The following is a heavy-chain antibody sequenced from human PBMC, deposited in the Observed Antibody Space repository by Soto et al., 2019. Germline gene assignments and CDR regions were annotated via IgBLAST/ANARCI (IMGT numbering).Heavy chain of an antibody. CDR2: IGGSAIRA. Sequence: PGGSLRLSCAASGFIFSTYTMSWVRQAPGKGLEWVSTIGGSAIRAYYADSVKGRFTISRDNSKNTLYVQMNSLRAEDTAVYYCAKDGYYESGGYLDVFDIWGQGTMVTVSS. CDR1: GFIFSTYT. J-gene: IGHJ3*02. CDR3: AKDGYYESGGYLDVFDI. D-gene: IGHD3-22*01. V-gene: IGHV3-23*01.